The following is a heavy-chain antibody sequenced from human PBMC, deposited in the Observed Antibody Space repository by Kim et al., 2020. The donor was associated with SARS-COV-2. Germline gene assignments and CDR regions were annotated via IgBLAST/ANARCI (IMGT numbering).Heavy chain of an antibody. V-gene: IGHV3-33*05. D-gene: IGHD3-10*01. Sequence: GGSLRLSCAASGFTFSSYGMHWVRQAPGKGLEWVAVISYDGSNKYYADSVKGRFTISRDNSKNTLYLQMNSLRAEDTAVYYCARARLWFGELLTFGWYFDLWGRGTLVTVSS. J-gene: IGHJ2*01. CDR3: ARARLWFGELLTFGWYFDL. CDR1: GFTFSSYG. CDR2: ISYDGSNK.